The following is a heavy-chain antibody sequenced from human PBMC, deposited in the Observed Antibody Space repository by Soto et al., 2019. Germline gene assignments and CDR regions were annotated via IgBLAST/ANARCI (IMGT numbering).Heavy chain of an antibody. CDR3: AKDPRRMGSGRVV. CDR2: ISGSGGST. V-gene: IGHV3-23*01. CDR1: GFTFSSYA. Sequence: PGGPLRLSCAASGFTFSSYAMSWVRQAPGKGLEWVSAISGSGGSTYYADSVKGRFTISRDNSKNTLYLQMNSLRAEDTAVYYCAKDPRRMGSGRVVWGQGTLVTVSS. D-gene: IGHD6-19*01. J-gene: IGHJ4*02.